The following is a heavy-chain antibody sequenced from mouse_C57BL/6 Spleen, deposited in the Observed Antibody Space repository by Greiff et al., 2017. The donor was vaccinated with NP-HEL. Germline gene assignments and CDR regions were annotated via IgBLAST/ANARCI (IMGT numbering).Heavy chain of an antibody. Sequence: EVQLQQSGPELVKPGDSVKISCKASGYSFTGYFMNWVMQSHGKSLEWIGRINPYNGDTFYNQKFKGKATLTVDKSSSTAHMELRSLTSEDSAVYYCARRGYGYDASDYFDYWGQGTTLTVSS. CDR1: GYSFTGYF. J-gene: IGHJ2*01. V-gene: IGHV1-20*01. CDR3: ARRGYGYDASDYFDY. D-gene: IGHD2-2*01. CDR2: INPYNGDT.